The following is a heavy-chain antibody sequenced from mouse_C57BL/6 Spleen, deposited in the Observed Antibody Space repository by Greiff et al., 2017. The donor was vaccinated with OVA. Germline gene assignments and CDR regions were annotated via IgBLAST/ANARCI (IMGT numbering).Heavy chain of an antibody. Sequence: LQQSGAELVRPGASVKMSCKASGYTFTSYNMHWVKQTPRLGLEWIGAIYPGNGDTSYNQKFKGKATLTVDKSSSTAYMQLSSLTSEDSAVYVCARSTMGTGAMDYWGQGTSVTVSS. CDR2: IYPGNGDT. D-gene: IGHD2-13*01. CDR3: ARSTMGTGAMDY. V-gene: IGHV1-12*01. J-gene: IGHJ4*01. CDR1: GYTFTSYN.